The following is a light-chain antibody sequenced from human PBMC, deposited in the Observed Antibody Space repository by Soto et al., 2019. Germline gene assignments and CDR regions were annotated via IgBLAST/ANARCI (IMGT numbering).Light chain of an antibody. Sequence: QSALTQPRSVSGSPGQSVTISCTGTSSDVGTYTYVSWYQQHPGKAPKLIIYDVIKRPSGVPDRFSGSKSGNTASLTISGLQAEDEADYYCSSYTTSSTLEVFGTGTKVTV. V-gene: IGLV2-11*01. CDR1: SSDVGTYTY. CDR2: DVI. CDR3: SSYTTSSTLEV. J-gene: IGLJ1*01.